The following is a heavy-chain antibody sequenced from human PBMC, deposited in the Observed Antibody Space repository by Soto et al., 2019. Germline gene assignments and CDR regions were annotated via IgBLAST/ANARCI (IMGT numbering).Heavy chain of an antibody. CDR2: IYYSGST. CDR3: ARGKGYCSSSTCS. V-gene: IGHV4-59*01. Sequence: SETLSLTCTVSGGSISNYYWSWIRQPPGKGLECIGYIYYSGSTNHNPSLKSRVTISVDTSKNQVSLKLSSVTAADTAVYYCARGKGYCSSSTCSWGQGTLVTVSS. CDR1: GGSISNYY. J-gene: IGHJ4*02. D-gene: IGHD2-2*01.